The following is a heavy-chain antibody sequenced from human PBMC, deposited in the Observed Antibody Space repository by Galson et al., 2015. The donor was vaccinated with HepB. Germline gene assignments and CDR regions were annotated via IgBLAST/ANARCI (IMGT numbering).Heavy chain of an antibody. J-gene: IGHJ3*01. CDR1: GLTFSSYS. CDR2: ISSSSSTI. D-gene: IGHD3-10*01. Sequence: SLGLSCAGSGLTFSSYSMNWVRQAPGKGLEWVSYISSSSSTIYYADPVKGRFTISRDNAKNSLYLQMNSLRGGDTAVYYCASYCDSGSYPWGQGTMVTVSS. V-gene: IGHV3-48*01. CDR3: ASYCDSGSYP.